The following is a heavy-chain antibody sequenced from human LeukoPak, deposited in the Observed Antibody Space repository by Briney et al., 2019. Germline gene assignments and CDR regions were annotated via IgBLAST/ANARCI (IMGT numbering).Heavy chain of an antibody. V-gene: IGHV4-59*12. CDR3: ARGPRRWLQIN. CDR1: GGSISGYY. D-gene: IGHD5-24*01. CDR2: IYYSGST. Sequence: SETLSLTCTVSGGSISGYYYNWLRQPPGKGLEWIGYIYYSGSTNYNPSLKSRVTISVDTSKNQCSLKLSSVTAADTAVYYCARGPRRWLQINWGQGTLVTVSS. J-gene: IGHJ4*02.